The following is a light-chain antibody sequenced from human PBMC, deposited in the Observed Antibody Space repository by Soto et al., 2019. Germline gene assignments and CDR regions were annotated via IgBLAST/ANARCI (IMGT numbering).Light chain of an antibody. CDR1: QSISTW. CDR3: QQYKSYST. Sequence: DIQMTHSPSTLSASVGDRVTITCRASQSISTWLAWYQQKPGKAPKLLIYDASSLESGVPSRFSGSVSGTEFTLTISSLQPDDFATYYCQQYKSYSTFGQGTKVDIK. J-gene: IGKJ1*01. V-gene: IGKV1-5*01. CDR2: DAS.